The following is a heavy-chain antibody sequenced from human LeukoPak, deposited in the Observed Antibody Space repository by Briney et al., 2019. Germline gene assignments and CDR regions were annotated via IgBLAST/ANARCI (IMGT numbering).Heavy chain of an antibody. CDR3: ARSIVVVPAALYYYYYYMDV. J-gene: IGHJ6*03. V-gene: IGHV4-4*07. CDR2: IYTSGST. Sequence: SETLSLTCTVSGGSISSYYWSWIRQPAGKGLDWIGRIYTSGSTNYNPSLKSRVTISVDKSKNQFSLKLSSVTAADTAVYYCARSIVVVPAALYYYYYYMDVWGKGTTVTVSS. D-gene: IGHD2-2*01. CDR1: GGSISSYY.